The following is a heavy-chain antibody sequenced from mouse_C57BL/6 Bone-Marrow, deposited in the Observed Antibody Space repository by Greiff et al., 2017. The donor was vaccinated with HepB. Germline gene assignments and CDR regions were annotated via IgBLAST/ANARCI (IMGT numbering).Heavy chain of an antibody. V-gene: IGHV5-6*01. Sequence: EVQRVESGGGLVKPGGSLKLSCAASGFTFSSYGMSWVRQTPDKRLEWVATISSGGSYTYYPDSVKGRFTISRDNAKNTLYLQMSSLKSEDTAMYYCARHGNYVYYAMDYWGQGTSVTVSS. J-gene: IGHJ4*01. CDR2: ISSGGSYT. CDR3: ARHGNYVYYAMDY. CDR1: GFTFSSYG. D-gene: IGHD2-1*01.